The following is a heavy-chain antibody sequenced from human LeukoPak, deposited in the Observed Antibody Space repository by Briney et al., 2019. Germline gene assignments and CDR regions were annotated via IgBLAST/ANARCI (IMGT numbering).Heavy chain of an antibody. J-gene: IGHJ4*02. V-gene: IGHV4-4*07. CDR3: ARGSSGWYSIDY. CDR1: GGSISSYY. D-gene: IGHD6-19*01. CDR2: IHSSGTT. Sequence: SETLSLTCTVSGGSISSYYWSWIRQPAVSGLEWIGRIHSSGTTNSNPSLESRVTMSVDMSKNQFSLRLSSVTVADTAVYYCARGSSGWYSIDYWGQGILVTVSS.